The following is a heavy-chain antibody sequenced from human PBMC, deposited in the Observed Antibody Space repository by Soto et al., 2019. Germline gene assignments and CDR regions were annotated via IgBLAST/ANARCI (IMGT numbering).Heavy chain of an antibody. J-gene: IGHJ4*02. CDR1: GYTFTSYA. CDR2: INAGNGNT. CDR3: ARDSNPWTLDY. V-gene: IGHV1-3*01. D-gene: IGHD5-12*01. Sequence: ASVQVSCKASGYTFTSYAMHWVRQAPGQRLEWVGWINAGNGNTKYSQKFQGRVTITRDTSASTAYMELSSLRSEDTAVYYCARDSNPWTLDYWGQGTLVTVSS.